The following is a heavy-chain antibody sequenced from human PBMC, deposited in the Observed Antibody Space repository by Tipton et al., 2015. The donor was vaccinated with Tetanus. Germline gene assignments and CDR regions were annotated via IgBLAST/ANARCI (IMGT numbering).Heavy chain of an antibody. CDR3: ARANNEFPKKGPFDS. D-gene: IGHD1-1*01. CDR1: GYTFSGNSGKF. V-gene: IGHV1-2*02. J-gene: IGHJ4*02. Sequence: QVQLVQSGAEVKKPGASVTVSCQASGYTFSGNSGKFIHWVRKAPGQGLEWMGWINSKSGGTLYAQRFRGRVAMTRDTSITTAYMELSGLRSDDTAVYYWARANNEFPKKGPFDSWGQGSLVIVSS. CDR2: INSKSGGT.